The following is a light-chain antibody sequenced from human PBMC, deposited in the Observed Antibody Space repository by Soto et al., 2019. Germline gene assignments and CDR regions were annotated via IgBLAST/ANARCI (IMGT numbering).Light chain of an antibody. V-gene: IGLV4-60*02. CDR2: VVGSGSY. Sequence: QPVLTQSSSASASLGSSVKLTCTRSSGHSGYIIAWHQQQPGKAPRYLMKVVGSGSYNKGSGVPDRFSGSSSGADRYLTISNLQFEDEADYYCETWDSNTRVFGGGTKLTVL. J-gene: IGLJ3*02. CDR3: ETWDSNTRV. CDR1: SGHSGYI.